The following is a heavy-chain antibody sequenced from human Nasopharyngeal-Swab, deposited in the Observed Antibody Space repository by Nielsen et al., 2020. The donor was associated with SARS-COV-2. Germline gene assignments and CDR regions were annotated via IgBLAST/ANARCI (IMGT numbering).Heavy chain of an antibody. CDR2: IKPNNGAT. J-gene: IGHJ5*02. CDR3: ASRGGIVGAASGFNP. V-gene: IGHV1-2*06. D-gene: IGHD1-26*01. Sequence: ASVKVSCKASASGSGYTFTGQYMHWVRQAPGQGPEWMGRIKPNNGATNYAQKFQGRVTMTLDTRINTAYMELSRLTSDDTAVYYCASRGGIVGAASGFNPWGQGTLVTVSS. CDR1: ASGSGYTFTGQY.